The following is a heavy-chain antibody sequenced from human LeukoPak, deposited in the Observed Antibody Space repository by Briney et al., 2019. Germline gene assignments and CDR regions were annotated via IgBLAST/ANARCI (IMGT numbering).Heavy chain of an antibody. Sequence: RGSLRLSCAASGFTFSSYGMHWARQAPGKGLEWVAVISYDGSNKYYADSVKGRFTISRDNSKNTLYLQMNSLRAEDTAVYYCAAGSMSAWGQGTLVTVSS. CDR2: ISYDGSNK. V-gene: IGHV3-30*03. CDR1: GFTFSSYG. D-gene: IGHD3-10*01. CDR3: AAGSMSA. J-gene: IGHJ5*02.